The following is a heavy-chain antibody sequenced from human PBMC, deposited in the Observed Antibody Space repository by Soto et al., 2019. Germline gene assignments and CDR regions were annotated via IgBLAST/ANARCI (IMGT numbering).Heavy chain of an antibody. D-gene: IGHD2-21*01. J-gene: IGHJ5*01. CDR1: GYTFTDYY. V-gene: IGHV1-2*02. CDR2: INPDGGGT. CDR3: ARDRDGYTHFDS. Sequence: QVQLVQSGAEVKKPGASVKVSCKTSGYTFTDYYIHWVRQTPGQGLEWMGRINPDGGGTKYAQKFQGRVTMTRDTSIQTAFMEVTSLTSDDTAMFYCARDRDGYTHFDSWGQGTLITVSS.